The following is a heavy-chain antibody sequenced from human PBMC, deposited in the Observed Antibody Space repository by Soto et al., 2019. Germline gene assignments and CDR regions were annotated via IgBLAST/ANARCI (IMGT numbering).Heavy chain of an antibody. V-gene: IGHV1-18*01. Sequence: ASVKVSCKASGYTFTSYGISWVRQAPGQGLEWMGWISAYNGNTNYAQKLQGRVTMTTDTSTSTAYMELRSLRSDDTAVYYCARLHPLYSSSWLDYWGQGTLVTVSS. D-gene: IGHD6-13*01. J-gene: IGHJ4*02. CDR3: ARLHPLYSSSWLDY. CDR1: GYTFTSYG. CDR2: ISAYNGNT.